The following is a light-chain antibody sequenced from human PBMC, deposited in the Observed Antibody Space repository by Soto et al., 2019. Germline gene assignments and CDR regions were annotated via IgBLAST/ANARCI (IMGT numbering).Light chain of an antibody. CDR3: QKYNSAPRSIT. Sequence: DIQMTHSPSSLSASVGDRVTITCRASQGISNYLAWYQQKPGKVPKLLIYAASTLQSGVPSRFSGSGSGTDFTLTISSLQPEDVATYYCQKYNSAPRSITFGQGTRLEIK. V-gene: IGKV1-27*01. CDR1: QGISNY. J-gene: IGKJ5*01. CDR2: AAS.